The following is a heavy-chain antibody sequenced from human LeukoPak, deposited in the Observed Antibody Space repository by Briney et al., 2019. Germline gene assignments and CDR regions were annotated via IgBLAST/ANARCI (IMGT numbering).Heavy chain of an antibody. CDR3: ARDHDYFDY. J-gene: IGHJ4*02. Sequence: PGGSLRLSCAASGFTFSSYAMSWVRQAPGKGLEWVANIKQDGSEKYYVDSVKGRFTISRDNAKNSLYLQMNSLRAEDTAVYYCARDHDYFDYWGQGTLVTVSS. CDR2: IKQDGSEK. V-gene: IGHV3-7*01. CDR1: GFTFSSYA.